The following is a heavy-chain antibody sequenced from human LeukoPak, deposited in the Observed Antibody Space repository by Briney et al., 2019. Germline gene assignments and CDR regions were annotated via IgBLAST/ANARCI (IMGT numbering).Heavy chain of an antibody. CDR3: AKTGGRFLEWFDSFDY. V-gene: IGHV3-23*01. D-gene: IGHD3-3*01. CDR1: GFTFSSYA. J-gene: IGHJ4*02. Sequence: GVSLRLSCAASGFTFSSYAMSWVRQAPGKGLEWVSAISGSGGSTYYADSVKGRFTISRDNSKNTLYLQMNSLRAEDTAVYYCAKTGGRFLEWFDSFDYWGQGTLVTVSS. CDR2: ISGSGGST.